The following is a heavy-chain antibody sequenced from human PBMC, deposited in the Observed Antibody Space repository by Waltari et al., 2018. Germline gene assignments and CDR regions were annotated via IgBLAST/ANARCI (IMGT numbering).Heavy chain of an antibody. CDR3: ARRTSATGFDP. J-gene: IGHJ5*02. CDR1: GYIFTTNT. D-gene: IGHD2-15*01. Sequence: QIQLVQSGAEVKKPGASVRVSCKASGYIFTTNTITWVRQAPGQGLEWMGWISAYNGKTNYAQKLQVKVTLTADTSTSTAYMELRSLKSDDTAVYYCARRTSATGFDPWGQGTLVTVSS. CDR2: ISAYNGKT. V-gene: IGHV1-18*04.